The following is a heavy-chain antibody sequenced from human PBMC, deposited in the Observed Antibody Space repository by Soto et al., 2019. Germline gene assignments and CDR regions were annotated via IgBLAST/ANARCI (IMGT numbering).Heavy chain of an antibody. CDR1: GYTFSDYA. V-gene: IGHV1-18*01. CDR2: ISASTRNT. J-gene: IGHJ2*01. D-gene: IGHD2-15*01. CDR3: VRCYCSVGSCYACWHFDL. Sequence: QVQLVQSGGEVKKHGASVKVSCQSSGYTFSDYAITWVRQAPGQGLEWRGWISASTRNTDQAQSFQGRFIMTLDTATNTSYMELRSLRSDDTAVYYCVRCYCSVGSCYACWHFDLWGRGTLVTVSS.